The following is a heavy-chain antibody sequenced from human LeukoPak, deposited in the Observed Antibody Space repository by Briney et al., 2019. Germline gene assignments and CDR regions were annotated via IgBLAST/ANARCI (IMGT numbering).Heavy chain of an antibody. D-gene: IGHD3-22*01. V-gene: IGHV3-30*03. Sequence: PGRSLRLSCAASGFTFSSYGMHWVRQAPGKGLEWVAVISYDGSNKYYADSVKGRFTISRDNSKNTLYLQMNSLRAEDTAVYYCVRDHYDSSGYDFYYYYYMDVWGKGTTVTVSS. J-gene: IGHJ6*03. CDR1: GFTFSSYG. CDR3: VRDHYDSSGYDFYYYYYMDV. CDR2: ISYDGSNK.